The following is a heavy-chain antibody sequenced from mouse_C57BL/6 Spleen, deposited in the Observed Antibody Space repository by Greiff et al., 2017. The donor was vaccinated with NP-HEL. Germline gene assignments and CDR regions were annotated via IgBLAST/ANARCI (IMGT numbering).Heavy chain of an antibody. CDR2: IYWDDDK. D-gene: IGHD4-1*01. J-gene: IGHJ4*01. CDR1: GFSLSTSGMG. V-gene: IGHV8-12*01. Sequence: QVTLKVSGPGILQPSQTLSLTCSFSGFSLSTSGMGVSWIRQPSGKGLEWLAHIYWDDDKRYNPSLKSRLTISKDTSRNQVFLKITSVDTADTATYYCARANWDGDYAMDYWGQGTSVTVSS. CDR3: ARANWDGDYAMDY.